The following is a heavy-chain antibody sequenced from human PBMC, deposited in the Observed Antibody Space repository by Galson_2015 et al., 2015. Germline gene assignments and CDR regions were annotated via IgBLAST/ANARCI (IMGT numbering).Heavy chain of an antibody. CDR2: IWDDGSNK. Sequence: SLRLSCAASGFKFSSYGMHWVRQAPGKGLEWVAVIWDDGSNKYYADSVKGRFTISRDNSKNTLYLQMNSLRAEDTAVYYCAREPDNYYGSGSYCFDYWGQGTLVTVSS. J-gene: IGHJ4*02. V-gene: IGHV3-33*01. D-gene: IGHD3-10*01. CDR3: AREPDNYYGSGSYCFDY. CDR1: GFKFSSYG.